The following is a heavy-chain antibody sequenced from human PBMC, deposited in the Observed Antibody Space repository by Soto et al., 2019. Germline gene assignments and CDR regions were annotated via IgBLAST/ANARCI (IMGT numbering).Heavy chain of an antibody. CDR2: INHSGST. J-gene: IGHJ5*02. D-gene: IGHD5-18*01. CDR3: VRGATAMAQPQGNWFDP. CDR1: GGSFSGYY. Sequence: SETLSLTCAVYGGSFSGYYWSWIRQPPGKGLEWIGEINHSGSTNYNPSLKSRVTISVDTSKNQFSLKLSSVTAADTAVYYCVRGATAMAQPQGNWFDPWGQGTLVTVSS. V-gene: IGHV4-34*01.